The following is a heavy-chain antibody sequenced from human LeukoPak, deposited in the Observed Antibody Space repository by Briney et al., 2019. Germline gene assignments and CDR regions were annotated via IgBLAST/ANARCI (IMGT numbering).Heavy chain of an antibody. CDR2: ISAYNGNT. D-gene: IGHD2-2*01. CDR1: GYTSTSYD. Sequence: GASVKVSCKASGYTSTSYDINWVRQATGQGLEWMGWISAYNGNTNYAQKLQGRVTMTTDTSTSTAYMELRSLRSDDTAVYYCARSGIVVVPAAPCDYWGQGTLVTVSS. V-gene: IGHV1-18*01. J-gene: IGHJ4*02. CDR3: ARSGIVVVPAAPCDY.